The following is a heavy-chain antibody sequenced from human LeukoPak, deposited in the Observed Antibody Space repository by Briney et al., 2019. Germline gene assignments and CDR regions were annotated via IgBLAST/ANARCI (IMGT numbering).Heavy chain of an antibody. CDR2: ISGSGGST. J-gene: IGHJ4*02. Sequence: GGSLRLSCAASGFTFSSYAMSWVRQAPGKGLEWVSAISGSGGSTYYADSVKGRFTISRDNSKNTLYLQMNSLRAEDTAVYYCAKGPGYSYARTPLDYWGQGTLVTVSS. D-gene: IGHD5-18*01. CDR1: GFTFSSYA. CDR3: AKGPGYSYARTPLDY. V-gene: IGHV3-23*01.